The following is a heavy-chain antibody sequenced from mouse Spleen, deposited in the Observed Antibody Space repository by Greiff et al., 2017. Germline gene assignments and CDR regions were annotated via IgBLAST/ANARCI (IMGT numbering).Heavy chain of an antibody. Sequence: QVQLKQPGAELVKPGASVKLSCKASGYTFTSYWMQWVKQRPGQGLEWIGEIDPSDSYTNYNQKFKGKATLTVDTSSSTAYMQLSSLTSEDSAVYYCAKGRLGLQAMDYWGQGTSVTVSS. CDR1: GYTFTSYW. CDR3: AKGRLGLQAMDY. CDR2: IDPSDSYT. V-gene: IGHV1-50*01. J-gene: IGHJ4*01. D-gene: IGHD3-1*01.